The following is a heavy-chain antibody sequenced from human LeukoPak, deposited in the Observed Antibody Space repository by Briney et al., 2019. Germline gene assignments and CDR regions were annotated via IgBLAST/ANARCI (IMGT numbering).Heavy chain of an antibody. CDR3: ARGPGGYVDY. CDR2: IWYDGSNK. CDR1: GFTFSSYG. V-gene: IGHV3-33*01. D-gene: IGHD2-8*02. Sequence: GGSLRLSCAASGFTFSSYGMHWVRQAPGKGLKWVAVIWYDGSNKYYADSVKGRFTISRDNSKNTLYLQMNSLRAEDTAVYYCARGPGGYVDYWGQGTLVTVSS. J-gene: IGHJ4*02.